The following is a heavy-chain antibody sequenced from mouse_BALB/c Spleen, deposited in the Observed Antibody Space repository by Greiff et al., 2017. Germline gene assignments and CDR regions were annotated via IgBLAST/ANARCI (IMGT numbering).Heavy chain of an antibody. CDR1: GFTFSSYT. CDR2: ISSGGSYT. CDR3: TRGDYGSSWFAY. Sequence: EVQLVESGGGLVKPGGSLKLSCAASGFTFSSYTMSWVRQTPEKRLEWVATISSGGSYTYYPDSVKGRFTISRDNAKNTLYLQMSSLKSEDTAMYYCTRGDYGSSWFAYWGQGTLVTVSA. J-gene: IGHJ3*01. D-gene: IGHD1-1*01. V-gene: IGHV5-6-4*01.